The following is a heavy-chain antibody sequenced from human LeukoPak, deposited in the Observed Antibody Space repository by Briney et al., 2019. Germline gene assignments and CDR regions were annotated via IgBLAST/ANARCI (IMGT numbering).Heavy chain of an antibody. CDR3: AKAAGNSGYDYEDY. Sequence: PGGSLRLSCAASGSTFSSYWMHWVRQAPGKGLVWVSRIDSDGSSTSYADSVKGRFTISRDNSKNTLYLQMNSLRAEDTAVYYCAKAAGNSGYDYEDYWGQGTLVTVSS. CDR1: GSTFSSYW. J-gene: IGHJ4*02. CDR2: IDSDGSST. V-gene: IGHV3-74*01. D-gene: IGHD5-12*01.